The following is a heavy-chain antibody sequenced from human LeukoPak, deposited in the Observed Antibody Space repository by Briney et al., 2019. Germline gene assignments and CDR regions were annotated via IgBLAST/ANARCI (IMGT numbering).Heavy chain of an antibody. CDR2: ISYDGSNK. CDR3: ARDRYCSGGSCNGWFDP. V-gene: IGHV3-30-3*01. D-gene: IGHD2-15*01. Sequence: GGSLRLSCAASGFTFSSYAMHWVRQPPGKGLEWVAVISYDGSNKYYADSVKGRFTISRDNSKNTLYLQMNSLRAEDTAVYYCARDRYCSGGSCNGWFDPWGQGTLVTVSS. J-gene: IGHJ5*02. CDR1: GFTFSSYA.